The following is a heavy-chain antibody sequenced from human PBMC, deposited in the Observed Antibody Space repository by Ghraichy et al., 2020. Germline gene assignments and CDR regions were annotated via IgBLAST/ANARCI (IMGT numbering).Heavy chain of an antibody. V-gene: IGHV3-23*01. CDR2: ITGSADNA. CDR1: GFIFNDCA. Sequence: GGSLRLSCEASGFIFNDCAMTWVRQVPGKGLEWVSAITGSADNAYYAYAVKGRFTISRDNSKNIVYLQMNILRAEDTAVYYCAKDAYGPDLYYFDYWGQGIRVTVSS. D-gene: IGHD3-16*01. CDR3: AKDAYGPDLYYFDY. J-gene: IGHJ4*02.